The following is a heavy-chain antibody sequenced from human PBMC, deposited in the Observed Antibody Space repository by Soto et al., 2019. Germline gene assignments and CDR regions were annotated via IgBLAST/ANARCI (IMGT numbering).Heavy chain of an antibody. CDR1: GVSITISSYL. CDR2: LFYGGTV. J-gene: IGHJ4*02. V-gene: IGHV4-39*01. D-gene: IGHD3-10*02. Sequence: PSETLSLTCSVSGVSITISSYLLGWIRQSPEKGLEWIGTLFYGGTVDYNPSLKTRVTLSADTSKNQVSLRLTSVTAADTAVYYCARVPRSVRYFDNWGQGTPVTVSS. CDR3: ARVPRSVRYFDN.